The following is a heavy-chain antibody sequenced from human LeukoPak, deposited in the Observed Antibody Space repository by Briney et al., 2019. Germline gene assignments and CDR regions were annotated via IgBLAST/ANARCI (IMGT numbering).Heavy chain of an antibody. D-gene: IGHD6-19*01. CDR1: GGSISSYY. J-gene: IGHJ4*02. Sequence: SETLSLTCTVSGGSISSYYWSWTRQPAGKGLEWIGRIYTSGSTNYNPSLKSRVTMSVDTSKNQFSLKLSSVTAADTAVYYCARIGYSSGWLDYWGQGTLVTVSS. CDR2: IYTSGST. V-gene: IGHV4-4*07. CDR3: ARIGYSSGWLDY.